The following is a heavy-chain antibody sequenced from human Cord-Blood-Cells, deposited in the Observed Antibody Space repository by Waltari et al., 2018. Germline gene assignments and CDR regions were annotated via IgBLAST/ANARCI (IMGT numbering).Heavy chain of an antibody. CDR3: ARFPGRDAFDI. CDR1: GGSFSGYY. D-gene: IGHD3-10*01. J-gene: IGHJ3*02. Sequence: QVQLQQWGAGLLKPSETLSLTCAVYGGSFSGYYWSWIRQLPGKGLEWIGEINHSGSTNYNPSLKSRVTISVDTSKNQFSLKLSSVTAADTAVYYCARFPGRDAFDIWGQGTMVTVSS. V-gene: IGHV4-34*01. CDR2: INHSGST.